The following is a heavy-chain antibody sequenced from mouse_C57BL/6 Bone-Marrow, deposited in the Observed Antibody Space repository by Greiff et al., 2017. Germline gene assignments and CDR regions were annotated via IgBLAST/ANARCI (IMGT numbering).Heavy chain of an antibody. CDR2: IYPRSGNT. CDR1: GYTFTRYG. D-gene: IGHD1-1*01. Sequence: QVQLQQSGAELARPGASVKLSCTASGYTFTRYGISWVKQRTGQGLEWIGEIYPRSGNTYYNEKFKGKATLTADKSSSTAYMELRSLTSEDSAVYFCARGDYGSSLNWYFDVWGTGTTVTVSS. J-gene: IGHJ1*03. CDR3: ARGDYGSSLNWYFDV. V-gene: IGHV1-81*01.